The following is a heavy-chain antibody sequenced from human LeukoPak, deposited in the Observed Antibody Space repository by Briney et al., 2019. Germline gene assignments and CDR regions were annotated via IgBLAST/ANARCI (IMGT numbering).Heavy chain of an antibody. V-gene: IGHV3-9*01. CDR2: ISWNSGYI. D-gene: IGHD6-19*01. Sequence: GGSLRLSCAASGFTFDNYAMHWVRQAPGKGLEWLSIISWNSGYIGYADSVKGRFTISRDNAKKSLDLQMNSLRAEDTAFYYCAKVRGTYSSGYLFDYWGQGTLVTVSS. J-gene: IGHJ4*02. CDR1: GFTFDNYA. CDR3: AKVRGTYSSGYLFDY.